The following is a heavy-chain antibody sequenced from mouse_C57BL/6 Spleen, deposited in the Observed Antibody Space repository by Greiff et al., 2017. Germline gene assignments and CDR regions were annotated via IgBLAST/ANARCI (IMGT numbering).Heavy chain of an antibody. CDR1: GYTFTSYW. CDR2: IDPSDSYT. V-gene: IGHV1-69*01. D-gene: IGHD1-1*01. Sequence: QVQLQQSGAELVMPGASVKLSCKASGYTFTSYWMHWVKQRPGQGLEWIGEIDPSDSYTNYNQKFQGKSTLTVDKSSSTAYMQLSSLTSEDSAVYYCARFITSPDWYFDVWGTGTTVTVSS. J-gene: IGHJ1*03. CDR3: ARFITSPDWYFDV.